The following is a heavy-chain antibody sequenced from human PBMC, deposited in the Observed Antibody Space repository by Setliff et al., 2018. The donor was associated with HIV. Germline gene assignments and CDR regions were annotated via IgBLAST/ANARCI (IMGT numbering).Heavy chain of an antibody. CDR2: INWIGANS. CDR1: GFNFGDYG. D-gene: IGHD2-21*02. CDR3: TREGVTFDDYYYMDV. V-gene: IGHV3-20*04. Sequence: GGSLRLSCAASGFNFGDYGMSWVRQPPGKGLEWISGINWIGANSGYADSVKGRFTISRDNSKSTLYLQMNSLRAEDTAADYCTREGVTFDDYYYMDVWGKGTTVTVSS. J-gene: IGHJ6*03.